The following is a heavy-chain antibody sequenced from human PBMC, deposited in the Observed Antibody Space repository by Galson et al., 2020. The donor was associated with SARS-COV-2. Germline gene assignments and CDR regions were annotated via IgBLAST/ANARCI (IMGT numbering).Heavy chain of an antibody. V-gene: IGHV4-39*07. J-gene: IGHJ4*02. D-gene: IGHD5-18*01. CDR2: TYYSGSA. CDR3: ARELDTDLLSQFDY. CDR1: GGSITRSSYT. Sequence: SETLSLTCTVSGGSITRSSYTWGWIRQPPGKGLERLGSTYYSGSAYYNPSRKSRLTISIDTSNNQFYLKRSSVTAADTAVYYCARELDTDLLSQFDYWGQGTQVTVSS.